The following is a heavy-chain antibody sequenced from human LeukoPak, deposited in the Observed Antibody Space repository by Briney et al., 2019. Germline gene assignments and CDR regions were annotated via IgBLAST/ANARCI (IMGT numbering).Heavy chain of an antibody. CDR2: ISYDGSNK. Sequence: GGSLRLSCAASGFTFSSYAMHWVRQAPGKGLEWVAVISYDGSNKYYADSVKGRFTISRDNSKNTLYLQMNSLRAEDTAVYYCARDRGSGRTQYYYGMDVWGQGTTVTVSS. CDR1: GFTFSSYA. V-gene: IGHV3-30-3*01. J-gene: IGHJ6*02. CDR3: ARDRGSGRTQYYYGMDV. D-gene: IGHD3-10*01.